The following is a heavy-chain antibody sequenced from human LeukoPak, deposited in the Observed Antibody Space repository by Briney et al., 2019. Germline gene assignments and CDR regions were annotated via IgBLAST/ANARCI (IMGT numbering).Heavy chain of an antibody. CDR2: INWNGGSK. CDR3: ARDRSYSSGAFDI. V-gene: IGHV3-20*04. J-gene: IGHJ3*02. CDR1: GLTIDDYG. Sequence: GGSLILSCAAAGLTIDDYGMSWVRQAPGKGLGWVSGINWNGGSKGYADSVKGLFTISRDNAKNSLYLQMNSLRAEDTALYYCARDRSYSSGAFDIWGQGTMVTGSS. D-gene: IGHD3-22*01.